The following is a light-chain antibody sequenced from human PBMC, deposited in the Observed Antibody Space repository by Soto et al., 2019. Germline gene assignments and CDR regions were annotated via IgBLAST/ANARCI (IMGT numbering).Light chain of an antibody. CDR1: QDITSY. Sequence: DIQMTQSPSSLSASVGDRVTITCQASQDITSYLKWYQHKPGKAPKLLIYDASILEAGVPPRFSGCGSGTDFTFTISSLRPDGVATYYCQYCGYLPIFGPGTTVDFK. CDR2: DAS. V-gene: IGKV1-33*01. J-gene: IGKJ3*01. CDR3: QYCGYLPI.